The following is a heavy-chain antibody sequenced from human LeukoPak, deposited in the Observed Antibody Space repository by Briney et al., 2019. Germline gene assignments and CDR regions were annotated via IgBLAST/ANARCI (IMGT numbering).Heavy chain of an antibody. J-gene: IGHJ4*02. V-gene: IGHV3-21*01. CDR3: ARDFRTQLDGYSPPYHFDY. Sequence: GGSLRLSCAAFGFTFSTHSMSWVRQAPGKRLEWVPSISSSSSHIYYADSMKGRFTVSRDNAKNSLFLQMNSLRAEDTAVYYCARDFRTQLDGYSPPYHFDYWGQGALVTVSS. D-gene: IGHD5-24*01. CDR2: ISSSSSHI. CDR1: GFTFSTHS.